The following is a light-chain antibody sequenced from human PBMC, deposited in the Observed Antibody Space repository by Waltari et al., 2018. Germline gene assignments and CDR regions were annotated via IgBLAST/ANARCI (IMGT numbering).Light chain of an antibody. CDR2: DVS. J-gene: IGLJ2*01. V-gene: IGLV2-14*03. CDR3: SSYTSSSTPRVV. Sequence: QSALTQPASVSGSPGQSLTLSCTGTSSDVGGYNSVSWYQQHPGKAPKLMIYDVSNRPSGVSNRFSGSKSGNTASLTISGLQAEDEADYYCSSYTSSSTPRVVFGGGTKLTVL. CDR1: SSDVGGYNS.